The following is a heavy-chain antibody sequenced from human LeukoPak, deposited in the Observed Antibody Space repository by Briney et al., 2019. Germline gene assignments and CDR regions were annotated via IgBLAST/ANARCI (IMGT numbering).Heavy chain of an antibody. CDR1: GFTFSSSS. Sequence: TGGSLRLSCAASGFTFSSSSMSWVRQAPGKGLEWVSVISGSGGSTDYADFVKGRFTISRDNSKNTLYLQINSLRAEDTAVYYCAKGSGWYVWGQGTLVTVSS. CDR2: ISGSGGST. J-gene: IGHJ4*02. V-gene: IGHV3-23*01. D-gene: IGHD6-19*01. CDR3: AKGSGWYV.